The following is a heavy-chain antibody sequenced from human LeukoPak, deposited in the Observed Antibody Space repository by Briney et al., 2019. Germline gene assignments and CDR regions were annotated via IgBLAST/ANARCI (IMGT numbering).Heavy chain of an antibody. CDR3: VRAYHPGGWFDP. CDR2: ISSSGSTI. D-gene: IGHD2-21*01. Sequence: PGGSLRLSCAASGFIFDDHGMSWVRHAPGKGLGWVSYISSSGSTIYYADSVKGRFTISRDNAKNSLYLQMNSLRAEDTAVHYCVRAYHPGGWFDPWGQGTLVTVSS. V-gene: IGHV3-11*04. CDR1: GFIFDDHG. J-gene: IGHJ5*02.